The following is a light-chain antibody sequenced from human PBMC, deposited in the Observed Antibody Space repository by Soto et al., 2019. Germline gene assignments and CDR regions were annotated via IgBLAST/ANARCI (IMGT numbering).Light chain of an antibody. CDR1: QSGSSN. J-gene: IGKJ4*01. Sequence: EIVVTQSPATLSVSPGEGATLSCRASQSGSSNLAWYQQKPGQAPRLLVSGASTRATGIPARFSGSGSGTEFTLTISSLQCEDFAVYYCQQYNTWPLTFGGGNKVELK. CDR2: GAS. CDR3: QQYNTWPLT. V-gene: IGKV3-15*01.